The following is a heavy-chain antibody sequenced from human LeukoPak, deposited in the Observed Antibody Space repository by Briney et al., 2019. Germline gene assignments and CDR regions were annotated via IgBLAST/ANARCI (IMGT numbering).Heavy chain of an antibody. V-gene: IGHV4-4*02. Sequence: SGTLSLTCAVSGGSLTSGNWWTCVRQSPGKELKWIAEIYHTGAINYNPSIQRRVTISLDKSKNKFSLELKSVTGADTAVYYCANIGYCIHESYYSVYWGPGTLVTVSS. J-gene: IGHJ4*02. CDR3: ANIGYCIHESYYSVY. D-gene: IGHD2-15*01. CDR1: GGSLTSGNW. CDR2: IYHTGAI.